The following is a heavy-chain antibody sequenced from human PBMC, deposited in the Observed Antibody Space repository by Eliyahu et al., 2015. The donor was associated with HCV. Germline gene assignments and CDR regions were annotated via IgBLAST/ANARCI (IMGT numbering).Heavy chain of an antibody. J-gene: IGHJ6*02. CDR2: INPSGGST. V-gene: IGHV1-46*01. CDR1: GYTFXSYY. Sequence: QVQLVQSGAEVKKPGASVKVSCKASGYTFXSYYMXWGRQAPGQGLEWMGIINPSGGSTSYAQKFQGRVTMTRDTSTSTVYMELSSLRSEDTAVYYCARDIVVVPAAITYYYYYGMDVWGQGTTVTVSS. CDR3: ARDIVVVPAAITYYYYYGMDV. D-gene: IGHD2-2*02.